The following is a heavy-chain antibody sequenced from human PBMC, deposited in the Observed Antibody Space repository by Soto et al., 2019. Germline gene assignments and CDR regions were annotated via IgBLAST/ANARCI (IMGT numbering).Heavy chain of an antibody. CDR2: INPNSGGT. D-gene: IGHD3-22*01. Sequence: GASVKVSCKASGYTFTGYYMHWVRQAHGQGLEWMGWINPNSGGTNYAQKFPGWVTMTRDTSISTAYMELSRLRSDDTAVYYCARGAPSPYYYDSSGYFDYWGQGTLVTVSS. J-gene: IGHJ4*02. CDR1: GYTFTGYY. V-gene: IGHV1-2*04. CDR3: ARGAPSPYYYDSSGYFDY.